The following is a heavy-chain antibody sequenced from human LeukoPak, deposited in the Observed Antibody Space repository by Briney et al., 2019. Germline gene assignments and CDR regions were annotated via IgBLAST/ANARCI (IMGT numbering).Heavy chain of an antibody. CDR2: INHSGST. V-gene: IGHV4-34*01. J-gene: IGHJ6*02. Sequence: PSETLSLTCAVYGGSFSGYYWSWIRQPPGKGLEWIGEINHSGSTNYNPSLKSRVTISVDTTKNQFSLKLSSVTAADTAVYYCARGRGTVPAARYYYYYYYGMDVWGQGTTVTVSS. D-gene: IGHD2-2*01. CDR1: GGSFSGYY. CDR3: ARGRGTVPAARYYYYYYYGMDV.